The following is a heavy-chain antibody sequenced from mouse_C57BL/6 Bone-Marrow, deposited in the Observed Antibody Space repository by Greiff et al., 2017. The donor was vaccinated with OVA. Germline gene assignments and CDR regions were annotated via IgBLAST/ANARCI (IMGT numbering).Heavy chain of an antibody. D-gene: IGHD2-12*01. CDR1: GYSFTGYF. J-gene: IGHJ4*01. CDR2: INPYNGVT. Sequence: VHVKQSGPELVKPGDSVKISCKASGYSFTGYFMNWVMQSHGKSLEWIGRINPYNGVTFYNQKFKGKATLPVDKSSSTAHMELRSLTSEDSAVYYCASRRHYYAMDYWGQGTSVTVSS. CDR3: ASRRHYYAMDY. V-gene: IGHV1-20*01.